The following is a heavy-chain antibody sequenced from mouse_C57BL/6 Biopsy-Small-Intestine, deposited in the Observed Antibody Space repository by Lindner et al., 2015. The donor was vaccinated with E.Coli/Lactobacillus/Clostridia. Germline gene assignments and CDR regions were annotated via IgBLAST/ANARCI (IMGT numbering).Heavy chain of an antibody. J-gene: IGHJ4*01. D-gene: IGHD6-1*01. CDR2: INAGNGKT. CDR1: GYTFTSHA. CDR3: ARDGRLSANDFSWFDP. V-gene: IGHV1-84*02. Sequence: SVKVSCKASGYTFTSHAINWVRQVAGQRLEWMGLINAGNGKTKYSQKMQGRVTMSRDTSANTVYMELSSLISEDTAVYYCARDGRLSANDFSWFDPWGQGTLVTVSS.